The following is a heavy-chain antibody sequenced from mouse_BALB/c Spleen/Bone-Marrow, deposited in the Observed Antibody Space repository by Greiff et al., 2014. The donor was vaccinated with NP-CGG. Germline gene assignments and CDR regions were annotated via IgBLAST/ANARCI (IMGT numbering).Heavy chain of an antibody. J-gene: IGHJ2*01. CDR3: TRSGGYYFDY. CDR2: IYPSDSYT. Sequence: QVHVKQSGAELVRPGASVKLSCKASGYTFTSYWINWVKQRPGQGLEWIGNIYPSDSYTNYNQKFKDKATLTVDKSSSTAYMQLSSLTSEDSAVYYCTRSGGYYFDYWGQGTTLTVSS. V-gene: IGHV1-69*02. CDR1: GYTFTSYW.